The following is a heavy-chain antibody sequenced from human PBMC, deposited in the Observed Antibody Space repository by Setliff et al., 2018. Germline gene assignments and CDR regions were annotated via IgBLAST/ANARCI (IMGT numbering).Heavy chain of an antibody. V-gene: IGHV4-59*02. D-gene: IGHD1-1*01. CDR3: VREGYSEYFQD. J-gene: IGHJ1*01. CDR2: ISYSGIT. CDR1: GASVSSHY. Sequence: KTSETLSLTCNVSGASVSSHYWDWIRQPPGKGLEWIGFISYSGITTYNVSLKSRVSISVDTSKNQLSLTLSSVTAADTAVYYCVREGYSEYFQDWGRGTLVTVS.